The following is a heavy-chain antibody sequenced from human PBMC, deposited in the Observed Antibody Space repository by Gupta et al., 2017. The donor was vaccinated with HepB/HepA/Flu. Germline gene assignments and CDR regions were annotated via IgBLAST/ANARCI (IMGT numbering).Heavy chain of an antibody. Sequence: EVQLVESGGGLVQPGRSLRLSCTASGFTFGDYAMSWVRQAPGKGLEWISFSRSNFDGATADYAASVKGRFTISRDDSKSIVYLQMNSLRTEDTAEYYCARDPPYGSSGYHLYGLDVWGRGTTVTVSS. CDR1: GFTFGDYA. CDR3: ARDPPYGSSGYHLYGLDV. V-gene: IGHV3-49*04. J-gene: IGHJ6*02. CDR2: SRSNFDGATA. D-gene: IGHD3-22*01.